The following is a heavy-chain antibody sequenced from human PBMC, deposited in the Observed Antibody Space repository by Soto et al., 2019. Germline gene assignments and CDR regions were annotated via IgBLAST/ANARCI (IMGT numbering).Heavy chain of an antibody. Sequence: QVQLQESGPGLVKPSGTLSLTCAVSGGSISSSNWWSWVRQPPGKGLEWIGEIYHSGSTNYNPSLKSRVTISVDKSKNQFSLKLSSVTAADTAVYYCSCGGHYGSGSYYKNYYYGMDVWGQGTTVTVSS. D-gene: IGHD3-10*01. CDR1: GGSISSSNW. CDR2: IYHSGST. V-gene: IGHV4-4*02. CDR3: SCGGHYGSGSYYKNYYYGMDV. J-gene: IGHJ6*02.